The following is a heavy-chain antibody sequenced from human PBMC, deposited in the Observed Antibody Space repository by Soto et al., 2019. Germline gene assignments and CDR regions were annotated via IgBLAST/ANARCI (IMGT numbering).Heavy chain of an antibody. CDR3: ARHLRLVGFGEFDL. CDR2: MYSGGTT. CDR1: GFTVSSNY. D-gene: IGHD3-10*01. V-gene: IGHV3-53*04. J-gene: IGHJ2*01. Sequence: EVQLVESGGGLVQPGGSLRLSCAASGFTVSSNYMSWVRQAPGKGLEWVSFMYSGGTTHYADSVRGRFTISRHNSKNTLYLEMNSLRAADTALYYCARHLRLVGFGEFDLWGRGTLVTVSS.